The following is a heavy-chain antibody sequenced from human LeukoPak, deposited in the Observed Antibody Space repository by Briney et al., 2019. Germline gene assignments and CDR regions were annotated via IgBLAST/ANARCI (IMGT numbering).Heavy chain of an antibody. CDR1: AYSISSGYY. CDR3: ARTTEGGYTYGYFYYYYMDV. V-gene: IGHV4-38-2*02. J-gene: IGHJ6*03. D-gene: IGHD5-18*01. CDR2: IYHSGST. Sequence: PSETLSFNCTVYAYSISSGYYWGWTRQPPGEGLEWIGRIYHSGSTDYNPSRRSRITISADTTTNQFSLKLSSVTAADTAVYYCARTTEGGYTYGYFYYYYMDVWGKGTTVTISS.